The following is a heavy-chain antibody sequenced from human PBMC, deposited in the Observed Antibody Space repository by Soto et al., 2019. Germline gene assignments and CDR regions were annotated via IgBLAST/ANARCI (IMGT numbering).Heavy chain of an antibody. J-gene: IGHJ4*02. CDR3: ARLVADAPKAAVAVDY. CDR2: ISAYNGNT. Sequence: GASVKVSCKASGYTFTSYGISWVRQAPGQGLEWMGWISAYNGNTNYAQKLQGRVTMTTDTSTSTAYMELRSLRSDDTAVYYCARLVADAPKAAVAVDYWGQGTLVTVSS. CDR1: GYTFTSYG. V-gene: IGHV1-18*01. D-gene: IGHD6-19*01.